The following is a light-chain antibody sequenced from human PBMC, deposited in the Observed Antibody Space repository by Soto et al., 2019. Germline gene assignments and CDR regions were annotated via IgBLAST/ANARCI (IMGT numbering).Light chain of an antibody. CDR1: QSISSW. CDR2: KEY. V-gene: IGKV1-5*03. CDR3: EQRSLWQT. Sequence: MSHSAATLSATERETVTRTVRASQSISSWLAWYQQNPGKALKLVIYKEYSLESGVPSRFSGSGSGTEFTLPISSLEPEDFAVYYCEQRSLWQTFAEGT. J-gene: IGKJ1*01.